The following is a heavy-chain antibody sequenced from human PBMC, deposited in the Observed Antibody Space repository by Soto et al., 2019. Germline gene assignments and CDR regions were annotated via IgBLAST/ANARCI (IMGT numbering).Heavy chain of an antibody. Sequence: EVQLVESGGGLVQPGGSLTLSCAASEFVFSRDWMNWVRQAPGKGLEWVANIRKDGSQRAYSDSVRGRFSISRDNSKNTLSMHMKSLRAEDTALYIYSRDVSPGSSGLYYDAFDLWGQGTMVTVSS. CDR3: SRDVSPGSSGLYYDAFDL. V-gene: IGHV3-7*03. CDR1: EFVFSRDW. D-gene: IGHD2-8*01. J-gene: IGHJ3*01. CDR2: IRKDGSQR.